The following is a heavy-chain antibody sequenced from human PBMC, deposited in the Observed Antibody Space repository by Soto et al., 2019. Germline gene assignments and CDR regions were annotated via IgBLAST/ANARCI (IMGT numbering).Heavy chain of an antibody. Sequence: QVQLVQSGAEVKKTGASVKVSCKASTYTFTNYDINWFRQATRQGLEWMGWMNPTNGNTGYAQNFQGRVTMTRSTSITSAYMELSSLRSEDTAVYYCAKGPRNWGVDYWGQGTLVTVSS. V-gene: IGHV1-8*01. CDR3: AKGPRNWGVDY. D-gene: IGHD7-27*01. J-gene: IGHJ4*02. CDR1: TYTFTNYD. CDR2: MNPTNGNT.